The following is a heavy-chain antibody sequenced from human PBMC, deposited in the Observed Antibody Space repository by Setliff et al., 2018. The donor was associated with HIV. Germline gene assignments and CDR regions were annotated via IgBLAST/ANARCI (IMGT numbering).Heavy chain of an antibody. D-gene: IGHD5-18*01. J-gene: IGHJ5*02. CDR1: GFTFTNYW. CDR2: INSDGNNI. CDR3: ARATEPGYRFGENCFDP. V-gene: IGHV3-74*01. Sequence: PGGSLRLSCVVSGFTFTNYWMHWGRQVPGKGLTWVARINSDGNNIAYADSVEGRFTISRDNAKNTLYLQMNSLRGEDTAVYYCARATEPGYRFGENCFDPWGHGNLVTVSS.